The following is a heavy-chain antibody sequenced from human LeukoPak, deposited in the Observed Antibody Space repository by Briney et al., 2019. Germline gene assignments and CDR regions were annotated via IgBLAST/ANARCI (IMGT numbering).Heavy chain of an antibody. CDR1: GFTFGSYN. D-gene: IGHD3-22*01. CDR2: ISTSSSYI. V-gene: IGHV3-21*01. CDR3: ARDWGNYYDSSGYPFHH. J-gene: IGHJ1*01. Sequence: GGSLRLSCAASGFTFGSYNMNWVRQAPGKGLEWASSISTSSSYIYYADSVKGRFTISRDNAKKSLYLQMNSLRAGDTAVYYCARDWGNYYDSSGYPFHHWGQGTLVTVSS.